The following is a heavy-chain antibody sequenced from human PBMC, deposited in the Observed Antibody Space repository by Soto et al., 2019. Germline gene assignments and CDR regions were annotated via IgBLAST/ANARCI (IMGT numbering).Heavy chain of an antibody. CDR3: AKDQMGSGSYYPDFDY. CDR2: ISYDGSNK. CDR1: GFTFSSYA. D-gene: IGHD1-26*01. J-gene: IGHJ4*02. Sequence: VQLVESGGGVVQPGRSLRLSCAASGFTFSSYAMHWVRQAPGKGLEWVAVISYDGSNKYYADSVKGRFTISRDNSKNTLYLQMNSLRAEDTAVYYCAKDQMGSGSYYPDFDYWGQGTLVTVSS. V-gene: IGHV3-30-3*01.